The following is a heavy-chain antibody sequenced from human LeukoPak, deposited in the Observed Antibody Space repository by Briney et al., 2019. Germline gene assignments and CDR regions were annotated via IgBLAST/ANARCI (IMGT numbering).Heavy chain of an antibody. D-gene: IGHD5-12*01. Sequence: ASVKVSCKASGYTFTSYGISWVRQAPGQGLEWMGWISAYNGNTNYAQKLQGRVTMTTDTSTSTAYMELRSLRSGDTAVYYCARSSGYDWRDYFDYWGQGTLVTVSS. CDR2: ISAYNGNT. J-gene: IGHJ4*02. CDR3: ARSSGYDWRDYFDY. CDR1: GYTFTSYG. V-gene: IGHV1-18*04.